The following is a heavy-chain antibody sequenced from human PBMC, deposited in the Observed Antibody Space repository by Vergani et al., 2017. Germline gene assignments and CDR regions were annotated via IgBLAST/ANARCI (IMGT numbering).Heavy chain of an antibody. CDR3: AKQYFVSGNYLFDY. CDR1: EFTFSNYA. V-gene: IGHV3-23*01. CDR2: FSGSGVSA. Sequence: EVQLLESGGGLVQPGGSLRLTCAASEFTFSNYAMNWVRQAPGKGLEWVSCFSGSGVSAYYTDSVKGRFTISRDNSKNMLFLQMNNLRTEDTAIYYCAKQYFVSGNYLFDYWGQGTLVTVSS. D-gene: IGHD3-10*01. J-gene: IGHJ4*02.